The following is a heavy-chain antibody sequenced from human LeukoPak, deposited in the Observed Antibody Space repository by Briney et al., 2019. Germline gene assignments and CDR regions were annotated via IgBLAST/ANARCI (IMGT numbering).Heavy chain of an antibody. D-gene: IGHD1-26*01. CDR3: ARHGTPSYYYYAMDV. V-gene: IGHV4-39*01. J-gene: IGHJ6*02. CDR2: IYYSGSP. Sequence: SETLSLTCTVSGGSITSRYSYWGWIRQPPGKGLEWMGTIYYSGSPYYNPSLKSRVTISADTSKNQFSLKLSSVTAADTAVYYCARHGTPSYYYYAMDVWGQGTTVTVSS. CDR1: GGSITSRYSY.